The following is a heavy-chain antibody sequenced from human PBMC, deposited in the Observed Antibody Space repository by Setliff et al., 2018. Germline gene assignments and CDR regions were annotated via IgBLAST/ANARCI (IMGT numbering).Heavy chain of an antibody. CDR2: INHSGST. J-gene: IGHJ3*02. Sequence: SETLSLTCAVYGGSFSGYYWSWIRQPPGKGLEWIGEINHSGSTNYNPSLKSRVSTSVDTSQNQISLKLSSVTAADTAVYYCARTMYSSSWYGAFDIWGQGTMVTVSS. D-gene: IGHD6-13*01. V-gene: IGHV4-34*01. CDR3: ARTMYSSSWYGAFDI. CDR1: GGSFSGYY.